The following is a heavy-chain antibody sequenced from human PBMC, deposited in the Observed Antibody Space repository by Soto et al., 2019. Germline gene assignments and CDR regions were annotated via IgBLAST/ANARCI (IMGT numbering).Heavy chain of an antibody. J-gene: IGHJ6*02. V-gene: IGHV3-53*01. Sequence: EVQLVESGGGLIQPGGSLRLSCAASGFTVSSNYMSWVRQAPGKGLEWVSVIYSGGSTYYADSVKGRFTISRDNSNNTLYLQMNSLRAEDTAVYYCARDFIGSYSSSPPYYGMDVWGQGTTVTVSS. CDR1: GFTVSSNY. D-gene: IGHD6-6*01. CDR2: IYSGGST. CDR3: ARDFIGSYSSSPPYYGMDV.